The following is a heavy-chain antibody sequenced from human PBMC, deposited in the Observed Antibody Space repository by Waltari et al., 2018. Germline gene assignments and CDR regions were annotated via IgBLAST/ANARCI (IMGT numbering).Heavy chain of an antibody. CDR1: GFTFSTSV. Sequence: VQLLESGGGLVQPGGSLRLSCAASGFTFSTSVMNWVRQAPGKGLEWVSSISDGGGIINYADSVKGRFTISRDNSKNTVYLQMKSLRAEDTAVYYCARGSGVDYWGQGTLVTISS. D-gene: IGHD7-27*01. V-gene: IGHV3-23*01. CDR3: ARGSGVDY. CDR2: ISDGGGII. J-gene: IGHJ4*02.